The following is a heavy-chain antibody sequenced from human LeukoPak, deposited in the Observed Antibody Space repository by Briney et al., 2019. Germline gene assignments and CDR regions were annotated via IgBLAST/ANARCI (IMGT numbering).Heavy chain of an antibody. CDR3: ARDPNNYYGSGSYYPLYY. CDR1: GYTFTSYG. V-gene: IGHV1-69*13. CDR2: IIPIFGTA. D-gene: IGHD3-10*01. J-gene: IGHJ4*02. Sequence: GASVKVSCKASGYTFTSYGISWVRQAPGQGLEWMGGIIPIFGTANYAQKFQGRVTITADESTSTAYMELSSLRSEDTAVYYCARDPNNYYGSGSYYPLYYWGQGTLVTVSS.